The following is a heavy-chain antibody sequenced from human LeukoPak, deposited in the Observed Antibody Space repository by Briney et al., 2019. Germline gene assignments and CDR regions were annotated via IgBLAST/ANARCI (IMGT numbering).Heavy chain of an antibody. V-gene: IGHV3-23*01. Sequence: GGSLRLSCVAFGFTFSSYAMSWVRQAPGKGLEWVSAISGSGSSTYYADSAKGRFTVSRDNSKNTLYLQMNSLRAEDTAVYYCAKERGSYPGVGKFDYWGQGTLVTVSS. CDR1: GFTFSSYA. CDR2: ISGSGSST. J-gene: IGHJ4*02. CDR3: AKERGSYPGVGKFDY. D-gene: IGHD1-26*01.